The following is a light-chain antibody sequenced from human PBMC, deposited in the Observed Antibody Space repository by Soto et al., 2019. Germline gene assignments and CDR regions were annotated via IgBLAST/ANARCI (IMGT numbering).Light chain of an antibody. CDR3: CSYAGSSTFYV. Sequence: QSVLTQPASVSGSPGQSITISCTGTSSDVGSYNLISWYQQYPDKAPKLMIYEVNKRPSGVSNRFSGSKSGNTASLTISGLQAEDEADCYCCSYAGSSTFYVFGSGTKVTVL. CDR2: EVN. V-gene: IGLV2-23*02. CDR1: SSDVGSYNL. J-gene: IGLJ1*01.